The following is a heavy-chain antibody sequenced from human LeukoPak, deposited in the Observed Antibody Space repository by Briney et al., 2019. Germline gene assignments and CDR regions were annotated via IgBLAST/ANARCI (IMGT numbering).Heavy chain of an antibody. D-gene: IGHD6-19*01. Sequence: GGSLRLSCAASGFTFSSYAMSWVRQAPGKGLEWVSAISGSGGSTYYADSVKGRFTISRDNSKNTLYLQMNSLRAEDTAVYYCARDQRAVAGTPYYYYYMDVWGKGTTVTVSS. CDR1: GFTFSSYA. J-gene: IGHJ6*03. CDR2: ISGSGGST. V-gene: IGHV3-23*01. CDR3: ARDQRAVAGTPYYYYYMDV.